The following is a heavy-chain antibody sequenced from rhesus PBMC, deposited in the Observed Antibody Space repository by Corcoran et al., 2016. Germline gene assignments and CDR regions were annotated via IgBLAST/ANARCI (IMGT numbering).Heavy chain of an antibody. CDR2: IYGGSGNA. D-gene: IGHD1-1*01. Sequence: QVQLQESGPGLVKPSETLSLTCAVSGYSISSGYGWGWIRQPPGEGLEWIGQIYGGSGNADYNPSRKSRVTVSKDTSKNRFALKLSSVTAADTAVYYCARGATAPDYWGQGVLVTVSS. CDR3: ARGATAPDY. J-gene: IGHJ4*01. V-gene: IGHV4-127*01. CDR1: GYSISSGYG.